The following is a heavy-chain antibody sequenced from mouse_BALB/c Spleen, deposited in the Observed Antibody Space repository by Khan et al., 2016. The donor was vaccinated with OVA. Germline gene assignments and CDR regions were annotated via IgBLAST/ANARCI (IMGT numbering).Heavy chain of an antibody. CDR1: GFSLNTYG. CDR2: IRSGGTT. CDR3: ARNSYMYDFTY. V-gene: IGHV2-2*01. D-gene: IGHD2-14*01. J-gene: IGHJ3*01. Sequence: QVQLKQSGPGLVQPSQSLSITCTVSGFSLNTYGIHWIRQSQGKGLEWLGVIRSGGTTDYNGAFISRLNITKDNSKSQVFFKMNSLQADDTAIYYCARNSYMYDFTYWGQGTLVTVS.